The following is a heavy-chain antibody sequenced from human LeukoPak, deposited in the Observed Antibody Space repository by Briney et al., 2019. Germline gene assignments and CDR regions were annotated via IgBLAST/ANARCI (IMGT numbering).Heavy chain of an antibody. CDR2: IYYSGST. CDR1: GCSISSSSYY. J-gene: IGHJ4*02. V-gene: IGHV4-39*01. Sequence: PSETLSLTCTVSGCSISSSSYYWGWIRQPPGKGLEWIGSIYYSGSTYFNPSLKSRVTISVDTSKNQFSLKLSSVTAADTAVYYCASENSSGWYGDYWGQGTLVTVSS. CDR3: ASENSSGWYGDY. D-gene: IGHD6-19*01.